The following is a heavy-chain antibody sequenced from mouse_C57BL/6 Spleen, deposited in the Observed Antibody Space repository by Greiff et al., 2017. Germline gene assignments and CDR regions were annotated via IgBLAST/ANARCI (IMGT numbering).Heavy chain of an antibody. V-gene: IGHV1-81*01. CDR3: ARLVYYDYDGAY. D-gene: IGHD2-4*01. CDR1: GYTFTSYG. CDR2: IYPRSGNT. Sequence: VQLQQSGAELARPGASVKLSCKASGYTFTSYGISWVKQRPGQGLEWIGEIYPRSGNTYYNEKFKGKATLTADKSFSTAYMELRSLTSEDSAVYFCARLVYYDYDGAYWGQGTLVTVSA. J-gene: IGHJ3*01.